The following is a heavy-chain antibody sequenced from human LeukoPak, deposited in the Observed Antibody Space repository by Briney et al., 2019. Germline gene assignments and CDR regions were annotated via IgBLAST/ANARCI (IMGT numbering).Heavy chain of an antibody. V-gene: IGHV4-59*12. CDR2: IYHSGST. D-gene: IGHD2-2*01. CDR3: ASSTLVPAAFDY. J-gene: IGHJ4*02. Sequence: SETLSLTCTVSGGSISSYYWSWIRQPAGKGLEWIGYIYHSGSTYYNPSLKSRVTISVDRSKNQFSLKLSSVTAADTAVYYCASSTLVPAAFDYWGQGTLVTVSS. CDR1: GGSISSYY.